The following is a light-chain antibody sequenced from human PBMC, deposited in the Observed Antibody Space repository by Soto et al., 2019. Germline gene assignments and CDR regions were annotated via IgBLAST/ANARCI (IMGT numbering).Light chain of an antibody. CDR2: DAS. Sequence: DIVVTQTPLPLSVTTGQPASMSSKSSQSLRYGDGQNYLYWYLQRPGQPPQLLIYDASNRFSGVPGRFSGSGSGTDFTLKISRVEAEDVGVYYCMQRTHVPITFGQGTRREIK. V-gene: IGKV2D-29*01. CDR3: MQRTHVPIT. CDR1: QSLRYGDGQNY. J-gene: IGKJ5*01.